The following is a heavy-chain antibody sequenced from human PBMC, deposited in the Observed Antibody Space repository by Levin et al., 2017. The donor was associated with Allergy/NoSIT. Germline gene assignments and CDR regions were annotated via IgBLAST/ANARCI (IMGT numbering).Heavy chain of an antibody. Sequence: SCAASGFTFSSYAMHWVRQAPGKGLEWVAVISYDGSNKYYADSVKGRFTISRDNSKNTLYLQMNSLRAEDTAVYYCARDGGIVVVPSMRYYFDYWGQGTLVTVSS. CDR3: ARDGGIVVVPSMRYYFDY. D-gene: IGHD2-2*01. CDR1: GFTFSSYA. CDR2: ISYDGSNK. V-gene: IGHV3-30-3*01. J-gene: IGHJ4*02.